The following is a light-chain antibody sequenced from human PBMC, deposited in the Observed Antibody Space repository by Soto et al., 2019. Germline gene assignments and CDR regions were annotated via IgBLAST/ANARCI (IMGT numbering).Light chain of an antibody. Sequence: VLSQSPGTLSLSPGERATLSCRASQSVSSSYLAWYQQKPGQAPRLLIYGASSRATGIPDRFSGSGSGTDFTLTISRLEPEDFAVYYCQQYGSSPSITFGQGTRLEIK. J-gene: IGKJ5*01. CDR1: QSVSSSY. CDR3: QQYGSSPSIT. CDR2: GAS. V-gene: IGKV3-20*01.